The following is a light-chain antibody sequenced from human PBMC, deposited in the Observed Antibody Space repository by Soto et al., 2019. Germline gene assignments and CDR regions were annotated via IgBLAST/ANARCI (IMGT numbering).Light chain of an antibody. V-gene: IGKV3-15*01. CDR2: GAS. CDR1: QSVSSN. J-gene: IGKJ1*01. Sequence: IVMTQSPATLSVSPGERATLSCRASQSVSSNLAWYQQKPGQGPRLLIYGASTRATGIPARFSGSGSGTEFTLTISSLQSEDFAVYYCQQDNNWPPTFGQGTKVEIK. CDR3: QQDNNWPPT.